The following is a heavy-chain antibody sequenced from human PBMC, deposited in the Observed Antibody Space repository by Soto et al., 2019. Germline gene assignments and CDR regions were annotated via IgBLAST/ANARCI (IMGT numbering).Heavy chain of an antibody. D-gene: IGHD1-26*01. CDR1: GFTFSDYY. Sequence: PGGSLRLSCAASGFTFSDYYMSWIRQAPGKGLEWVSYISSSSSYTNYADSVKGRFTISRDNAKNSLYLQMNSLRAEDTAVYYCARGIVGAEGYYYGMDVWGQGTTVTVSS. CDR3: ARGIVGAEGYYYGMDV. V-gene: IGHV3-11*06. J-gene: IGHJ6*02. CDR2: ISSSSSYT.